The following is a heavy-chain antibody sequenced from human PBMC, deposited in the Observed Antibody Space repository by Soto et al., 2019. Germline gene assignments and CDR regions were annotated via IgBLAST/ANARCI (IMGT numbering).Heavy chain of an antibody. Sequence: GGSVRLSCAASGFTFSTYNMNWVRQAPGKGLEWVSSISSTITYIYYADSVKGRFTVSRDNAKNSLYLQMNSLRAGDTAVYYCARESSSGCYFDNWGQETLVTVSS. D-gene: IGHD6-19*01. V-gene: IGHV3-21*01. CDR2: ISSTITYI. CDR3: ARESSSGCYFDN. J-gene: IGHJ4*02. CDR1: GFTFSTYN.